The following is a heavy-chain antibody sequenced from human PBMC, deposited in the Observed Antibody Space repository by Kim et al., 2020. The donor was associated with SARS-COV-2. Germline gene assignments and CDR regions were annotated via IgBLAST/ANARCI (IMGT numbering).Heavy chain of an antibody. J-gene: IGHJ5*02. CDR3: ARLVSPVLNNNWFDP. CDR2: ISSSSSYI. V-gene: IGHV3-21*01. Sequence: GGSLRLSCAASGFTFSSYSMNWVRQAPGKGLEWVSSISSSSSYIYYADSVKGRFTISRDNAKNSLYLQMNSLRAEDTAVYYCARLVSPVLNNNWFDPWGQGTLVTVSS. D-gene: IGHD3-9*01. CDR1: GFTFSSYS.